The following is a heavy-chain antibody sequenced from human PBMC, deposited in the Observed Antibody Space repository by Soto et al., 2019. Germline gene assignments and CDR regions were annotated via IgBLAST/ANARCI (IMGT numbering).Heavy chain of an antibody. CDR1: GFSFSYSA. CDR2: IWYDGSNK. Sequence: GGPLRLSCAASGFSFSYSAMHWVRQAPGERLEWVAIIWYDGSNKYYADSVKGRFIISRDNSDNTLYLQMNSLRAEDTAVYYCATRGGLLRYFDWSSGSDAFDIWGQGTMVTVS. V-gene: IGHV3-33*03. CDR3: ATRGGLLRYFDWSSGSDAFDI. D-gene: IGHD3-9*01. J-gene: IGHJ3*02.